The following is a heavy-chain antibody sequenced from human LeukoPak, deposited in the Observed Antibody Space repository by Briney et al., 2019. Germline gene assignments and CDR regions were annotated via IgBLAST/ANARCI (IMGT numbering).Heavy chain of an antibody. CDR1: GGSISSSNW. CDR3: ARENQEYCGGDCYSHFDY. Sequence: SETLSLTCAVSGGSISSSNWWSWVRQPPGKGLEWIGSIYHSGSTYYNPSLKSRVTISVDTSKNQFSLKLSSVTAADTAVYYCARENQEYCGGDCYSHFDYWGQGTLVTVSS. D-gene: IGHD2-21*02. V-gene: IGHV4-4*02. J-gene: IGHJ4*02. CDR2: IYHSGST.